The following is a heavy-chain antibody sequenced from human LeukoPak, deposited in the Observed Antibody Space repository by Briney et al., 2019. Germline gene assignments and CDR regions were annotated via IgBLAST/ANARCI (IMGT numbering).Heavy chain of an antibody. Sequence: SETLSLTCTVAGGSISSYYWSWIRQPPGKGLEWIGYIYYSGSTNYNPSLKSRVTISVDTSKNQFSLKLTSVTATDAAVYYCARESKAGVGTATLGAMDVWGQGTTVTVPS. CDR2: IYYSGST. J-gene: IGHJ6*02. D-gene: IGHD6-6*01. CDR1: GGSISSYY. V-gene: IGHV4-59*01. CDR3: ARESKAGVGTATLGAMDV.